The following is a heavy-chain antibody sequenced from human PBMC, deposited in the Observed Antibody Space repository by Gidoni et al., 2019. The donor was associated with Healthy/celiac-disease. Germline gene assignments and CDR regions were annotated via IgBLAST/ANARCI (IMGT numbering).Heavy chain of an antibody. CDR2: IIPIFGTA. Sequence: QVQLVQSGAEVKKPGSSVKVSCRASGGTFSSYSISWVRQAPGQGLEWMGGIIPIFGTANYAQKFQGRVTITADESTSTAYMELSSLRSEDTAVYYCATNPDYYDSSGYYSFDYWGQGTLVTVSS. CDR1: GGTFSSYS. CDR3: ATNPDYYDSSGYYSFDY. D-gene: IGHD3-22*01. V-gene: IGHV1-69*01. J-gene: IGHJ4*02.